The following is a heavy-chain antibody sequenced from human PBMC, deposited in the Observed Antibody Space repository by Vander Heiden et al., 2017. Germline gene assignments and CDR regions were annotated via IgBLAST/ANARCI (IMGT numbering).Heavy chain of an antibody. D-gene: IGHD3-16*01. CDR3: ARDSFYGGVRQFDP. J-gene: IGHJ5*02. Sequence: QMQLVQSGSELKKPGASVKVSCKASGYIFRNYALNWVRQAPGQGFEWMGWIAINTWNPTYAQGFTGRFVFSLDTSVSTAYLQISSLKAEDTAMYYCARDSFYGGVRQFDPWGQGTMGTVSS. CDR2: IAINTWNP. CDR1: GYIFRNYA. V-gene: IGHV7-4-1*02.